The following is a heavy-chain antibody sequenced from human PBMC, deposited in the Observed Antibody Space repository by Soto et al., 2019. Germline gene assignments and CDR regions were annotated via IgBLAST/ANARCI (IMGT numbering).Heavy chain of an antibody. V-gene: IGHV1-8*01. J-gene: IGHJ6*02. CDR1: GYTFTSCD. CDR3: ARSAGPGXWIQLWSPSYYYYGMDV. Sequence: GASVKVSCKASGYTFTSCDINRVRQATGQGLEWMGWMNPNSGNTGYAQKFQGRVTMTRNTSISTAYMELSSLRSEDTAVYYCARSAGPGXWIQLWSPSYYYYGMDVWGQGTTVTVSS. D-gene: IGHD5-18*01. CDR2: MNPNSGNT.